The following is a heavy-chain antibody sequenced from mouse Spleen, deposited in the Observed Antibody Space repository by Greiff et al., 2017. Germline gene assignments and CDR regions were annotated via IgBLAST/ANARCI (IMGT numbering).Heavy chain of an antibody. Sequence: QVQLKESGAELVRPGSSVKLSCKASGYTFTSYWMHWVKQRPGQGLEWIGYINPSSGYTKYNQKFKDKATLTADKSSSTAYMQLSSLTYEDSAVYYCARCGSSGDMDYWGQGTSVTVSS. J-gene: IGHJ4*01. CDR2: INPSSGYT. CDR1: GYTFTSYW. D-gene: IGHD1-1*01. V-gene: IGHV1-7*01. CDR3: ARCGSSGDMDY.